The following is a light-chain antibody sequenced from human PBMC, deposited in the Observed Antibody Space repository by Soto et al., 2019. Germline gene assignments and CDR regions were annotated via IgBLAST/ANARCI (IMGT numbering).Light chain of an antibody. CDR2: HVS. CDR3: SSYTTTSTWV. J-gene: IGLJ3*02. Sequence: QSALTQPASVSGSPGQSIIISCTATSSYVGTYNYVSWFQHHPGKAPQLMIYHVSNRPSGVSYRFSGSKSGNTASLTISGLKAEDEGDYCCSSYTTTSTWVFGGGTQLTVL. CDR1: SSYVGTYNY. V-gene: IGLV2-14*03.